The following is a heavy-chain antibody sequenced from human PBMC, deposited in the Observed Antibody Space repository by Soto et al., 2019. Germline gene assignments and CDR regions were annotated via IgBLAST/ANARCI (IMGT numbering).Heavy chain of an antibody. J-gene: IGHJ6*02. D-gene: IGHD6-19*01. V-gene: IGHV3-33*06. CDR3: AKTHPMSVAGFPYYYRMDF. CDR2: IWYDGSYK. Sequence: QVQLVESGGGVVQPGRSLRLSCAASGFTFNTYGMHWVRQAPGKGLEWVAVIWYDGSYKYYVDSVKGRFTISRDNSKNTLYLQMNSLRAEDTAVYYCAKTHPMSVAGFPYYYRMDFWGQGTTVTVSS. CDR1: GFTFNTYG.